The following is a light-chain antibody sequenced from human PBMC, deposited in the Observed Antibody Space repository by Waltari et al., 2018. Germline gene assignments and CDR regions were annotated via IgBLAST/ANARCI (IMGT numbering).Light chain of an antibody. J-gene: IGLJ3*02. V-gene: IGLV2-11*01. CDR2: DVT. Sequence: QSALTQPRSVSGSPGQSVTISCPGTTSDVGGYTFVPLYQQHPGKVPKLVIYDVTKRPSGVPDRFSGSKSGNTASLTISGLQAEDEADYYCCSYAGYYTIWVFGGGTKLTVL. CDR1: TSDVGGYTF. CDR3: CSYAGYYTIWV.